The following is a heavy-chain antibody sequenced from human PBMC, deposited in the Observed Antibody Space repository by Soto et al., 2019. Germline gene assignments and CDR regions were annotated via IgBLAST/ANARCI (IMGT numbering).Heavy chain of an antibody. Sequence: TLSLTCAVYGGSFSGYYWSWIRQPPGKGLEWIGEINHSGSTNYNPSLKSRVTISVDTSKNQFSLKLSSVTAADTAVYYCARDMVRGSHFDYWGQGTLVTVSS. D-gene: IGHD3-10*01. V-gene: IGHV4-34*01. CDR1: GGSFSGYY. CDR2: INHSGST. CDR3: ARDMVRGSHFDY. J-gene: IGHJ4*02.